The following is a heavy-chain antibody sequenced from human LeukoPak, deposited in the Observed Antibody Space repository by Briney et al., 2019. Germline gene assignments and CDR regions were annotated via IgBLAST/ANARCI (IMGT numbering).Heavy chain of an antibody. J-gene: IGHJ4*02. CDR1: GYTFTGYY. CDR2: INPNSGGT. Sequence: ASVKVSCKASGYTFTGYYMHWVRQAPGQGLEWMGWINPNSGGTNYAQKFQGRVTMTSDTSSRTAYMELTSLTFDDTAIYYCARANSYGNNGYSPELRYWGQGTLVTVSS. CDR3: ARANSYGNNGYSPELRY. V-gene: IGHV1-2*02. D-gene: IGHD3-22*01.